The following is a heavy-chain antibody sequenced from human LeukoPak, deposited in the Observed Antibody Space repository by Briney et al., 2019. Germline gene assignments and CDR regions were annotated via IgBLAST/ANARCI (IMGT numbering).Heavy chain of an antibody. J-gene: IGHJ5*02. Sequence: SETLSLTCTVSGGSISSSSYYWGWIRQPPGKGLEWIGSIYYSGSTYYNPSLKSRVTISVDTSKNQFSLKLSSVTAADTAVYYCARDRYSGSYYGWFDPWGQGTLVTVSS. CDR2: IYYSGST. V-gene: IGHV4-39*07. CDR1: GGSISSSSYY. D-gene: IGHD1-26*01. CDR3: ARDRYSGSYYGWFDP.